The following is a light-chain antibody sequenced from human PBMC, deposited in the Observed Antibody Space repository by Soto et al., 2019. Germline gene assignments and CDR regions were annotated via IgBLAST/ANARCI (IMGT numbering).Light chain of an antibody. CDR2: DVV. V-gene: IGLV2-14*03. CDR1: SSDVGGFNS. J-gene: IGLJ1*01. Sequence: QSALTQPASVSGAPGQGITISCTGTSSDVGGFNSVSWYQLRPGTAPKLILYDVVDRPSGVSYRFSGSKSGNTASLTISGLQAADEADYFCSSYTSTMTNVFGSGTKVTVL. CDR3: SSYTSTMTNV.